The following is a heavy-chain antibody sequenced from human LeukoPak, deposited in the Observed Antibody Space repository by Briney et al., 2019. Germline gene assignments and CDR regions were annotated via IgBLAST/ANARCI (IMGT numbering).Heavy chain of an antibody. CDR2: MNPNSGST. CDR1: GYTFTNFD. CDR3: ARAILGMIIRAFDP. D-gene: IGHD3-3*01. Sequence: ASVKVSCKASGYTFTNFDINWVRPASGQGLEWVGWMNPNSGSTGYAQKFQGRVTMTRNTSIGTAYMELSSLRSDDTAVYYCARAILGMIIRAFDPWGQGTLVTVSS. J-gene: IGHJ5*02. V-gene: IGHV1-8*01.